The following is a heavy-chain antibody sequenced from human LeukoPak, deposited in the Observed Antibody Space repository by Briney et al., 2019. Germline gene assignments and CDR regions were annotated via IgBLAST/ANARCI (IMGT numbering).Heavy chain of an antibody. CDR2: ISYDGSNK. V-gene: IGHV3-30-3*01. CDR3: ASGIAAAGISDAFDI. D-gene: IGHD6-13*01. Sequence: GGSLRLSCAASGFTFSSYAMHWVRQAPGKGLEWVAVISYDGSNKYYADSVKGRFTISRDNSKNTLYLQMNSLRAEDTAVYYCASGIAAAGISDAFDIWGQGTMVTVSS. CDR1: GFTFSSYA. J-gene: IGHJ3*02.